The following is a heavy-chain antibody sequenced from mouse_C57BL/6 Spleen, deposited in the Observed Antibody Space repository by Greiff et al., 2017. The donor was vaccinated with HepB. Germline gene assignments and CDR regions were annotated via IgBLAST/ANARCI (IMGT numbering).Heavy chain of an antibody. D-gene: IGHD1-1*01. V-gene: IGHV1-85*01. CDR3: ASSYYGREGYYAMDY. Sequence: VQLQQSGPELVKPGASVKLSCKASGYTFTSYDINWVKQRPGQGLEWIGWIYPRDGSTKYNEKFKGKATLTVDTSSSTAYMELHSLTSEDSSVYFCASSYYGREGYYAMDYWGQGTSVTVSS. J-gene: IGHJ4*01. CDR1: GYTFTSYD. CDR2: IYPRDGST.